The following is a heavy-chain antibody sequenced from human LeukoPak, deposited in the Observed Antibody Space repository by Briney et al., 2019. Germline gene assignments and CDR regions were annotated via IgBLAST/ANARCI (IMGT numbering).Heavy chain of an antibody. Sequence: PGGSLRLSCAASGFTFSSYDMHWVRQATGKGLEWVSAIGTAGDTYYPGSVKGRFTISRENAKNSLYLQMNSLRAGDTAVYYCARGRDGYVFDYWGQGTLVTVSS. CDR3: ARGRDGYVFDY. CDR2: IGTAGDT. CDR1: GFTFSSYD. J-gene: IGHJ4*02. V-gene: IGHV3-13*01. D-gene: IGHD5-24*01.